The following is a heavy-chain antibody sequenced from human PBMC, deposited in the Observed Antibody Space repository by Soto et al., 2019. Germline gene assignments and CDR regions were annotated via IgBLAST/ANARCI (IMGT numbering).Heavy chain of an antibody. V-gene: IGHV4-31*03. CDR3: ARGAPYYYDSSGYYYFDY. Sequence: QVQLQESGPGLVKPSQTLSLTCTVSGGSISSGGYYWSWIRQHPGKGLEWIGYIYYSGSTYYNPSLKSRVTISVDTSKNQFSLKLSSVTAADTAVYYCARGAPYYYDSSGYYYFDYWGQGTLVTVSS. D-gene: IGHD3-22*01. CDR2: IYYSGST. J-gene: IGHJ4*02. CDR1: GGSISSGGYY.